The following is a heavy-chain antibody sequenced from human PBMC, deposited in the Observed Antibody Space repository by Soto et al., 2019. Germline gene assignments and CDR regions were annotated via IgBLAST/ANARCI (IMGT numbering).Heavy chain of an antibody. J-gene: IGHJ4*02. CDR3: AKEITPRSSNGWPFDS. D-gene: IGHD6-19*01. CDR1: GFTFSNYG. Sequence: QVQLVESGGGVVQPGRSLGLSCAVSGFTFSNYGMHWVRQAPGKGLEWVTVISFGGKVKFYADSVKGRFTISRDNSKNTLYLQMNSLRLDDTAVYYCAKEITPRSSNGWPFDSWGQGTLVTVSS. V-gene: IGHV3-30*18. CDR2: ISFGGKVK.